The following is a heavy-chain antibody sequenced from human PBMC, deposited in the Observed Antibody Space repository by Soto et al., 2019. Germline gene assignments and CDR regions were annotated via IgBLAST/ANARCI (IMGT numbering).Heavy chain of an antibody. J-gene: IGHJ6*02. CDR2: IFYSGTT. D-gene: IGHD1-1*01. Sequence: SETLSLTCTVSGDSISSADYYWSWIRQTPGKGLEWIGHIFYSGTTYYNPSLKSRLTISVDTSKNHFSLRLTSMTAADTAVYYCARDLWVEPELYYYGMDVWGQGTTVTVSS. CDR3: ARDLWVEPELYYYGMDV. V-gene: IGHV4-30-4*01. CDR1: GDSISSADYY.